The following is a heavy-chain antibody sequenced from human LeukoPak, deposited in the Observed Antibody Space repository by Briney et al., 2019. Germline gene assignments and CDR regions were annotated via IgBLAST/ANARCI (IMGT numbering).Heavy chain of an antibody. D-gene: IGHD2-15*01. CDR2: IYYGGST. CDR3: ARGAKYYYMDV. CDR1: GGSITSYY. V-gene: IGHV4-59*01. J-gene: IGHJ6*03. Sequence: SETLSLTCSVSGGSITSYYWSWVRQPPGKGLEWIAYIYYGGSTRYNPSLKRRVTISVDKSKNQFSLILSSVNTADTAVYFCARGAKYYYMDVWGKGTTVAVSS.